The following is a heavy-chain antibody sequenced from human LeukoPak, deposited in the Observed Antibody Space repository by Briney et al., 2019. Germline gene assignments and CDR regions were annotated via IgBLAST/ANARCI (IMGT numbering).Heavy chain of an antibody. CDR1: GFTFSSYG. Sequence: GGSLRLSCAASGFTFSSYGMHWVRQAPGKGLEWVAIIWSGGSNKYYADSVKGRFTISRDNSKNTLYLQMNSLRAEDTAVYYCARADSSSWPGEAFDAWGQGTMVTVSS. D-gene: IGHD6-13*01. CDR3: ARADSSSWPGEAFDA. CDR2: IWSGGSNK. J-gene: IGHJ3*01. V-gene: IGHV3-33*01.